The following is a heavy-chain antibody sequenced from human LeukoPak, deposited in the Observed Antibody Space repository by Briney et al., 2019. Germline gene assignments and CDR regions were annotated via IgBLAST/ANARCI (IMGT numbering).Heavy chain of an antibody. V-gene: IGHV3-48*03. J-gene: IGHJ6*04. CDR3: AELGITMIGGV. D-gene: IGHD3-10*02. Sequence: GGSLRLSCAASGFTFSSYEMNWVRQAPGKGLEWVSYISSSGSTIYYADSGKCRFTISRENDKNSLYLKMNSLRAEDTAVYYCAELGITMIGGVWGKGTTVTISS. CDR1: GFTFSSYE. CDR2: ISSSGSTI.